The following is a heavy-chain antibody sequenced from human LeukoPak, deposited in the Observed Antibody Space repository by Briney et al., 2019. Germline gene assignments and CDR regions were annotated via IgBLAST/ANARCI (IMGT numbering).Heavy chain of an antibody. J-gene: IGHJ6*03. V-gene: IGHV4-59*01. Sequence: SETLSLTCTVSGDSISSYYWSWIRQPPGKGLEWIGYIYYSGSTNYNPSLKSRVTISVDTSKNQFSLKLSSVTAADTAVYYCARAVAGTFYYYMDVWGKGTTVTISS. CDR3: ARAVAGTFYYYMDV. CDR1: GDSISSYY. CDR2: IYYSGST. D-gene: IGHD6-19*01.